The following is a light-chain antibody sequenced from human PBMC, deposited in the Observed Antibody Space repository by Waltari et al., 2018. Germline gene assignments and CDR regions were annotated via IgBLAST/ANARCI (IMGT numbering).Light chain of an antibody. CDR1: STDVAVYNY. V-gene: IGLV2-8*01. CDR3: SSYAGSDNLI. Sequence: QSALTQPPSASGSPGQSVTISCTGTSTDVAVYNYVSWYQQHPGKAPQLMIYEVSKRPSGVPDRLSGSKSGSTASLTVSGLQAEDEADYYCSSYAGSDNLIFGGGTKLTVL. J-gene: IGLJ2*01. CDR2: EVS.